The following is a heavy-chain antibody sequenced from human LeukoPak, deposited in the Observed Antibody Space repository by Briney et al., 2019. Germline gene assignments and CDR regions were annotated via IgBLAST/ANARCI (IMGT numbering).Heavy chain of an antibody. V-gene: IGHV1-2*06. Sequence: VASVKVSCKASGYTFTGYYMHWVRQAPGQGLEWMGRINPNSGGTNYAQKFQGRVTMTRDTSISTAYMELSRLRSDDTAVYYCARDEQHSSSPDYWGQGTLVTVSS. J-gene: IGHJ4*02. CDR3: ARDEQHSSSPDY. D-gene: IGHD6-13*01. CDR2: INPNSGGT. CDR1: GYTFTGYY.